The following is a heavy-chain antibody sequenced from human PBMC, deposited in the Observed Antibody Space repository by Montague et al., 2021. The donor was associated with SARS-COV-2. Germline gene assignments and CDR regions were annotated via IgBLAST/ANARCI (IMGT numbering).Heavy chain of an antibody. J-gene: IGHJ5*02. D-gene: IGHD4-17*01. CDR2: IYDSGST. CDR3: ARENTVTTFGGPYYIDP. V-gene: IGHV4-59*02. Sequence: SETLSLTCIVSGSSVRSYYWSWIRQPPGKGLEWIGYIYDSGSTNYNPSLKSRVTISVDTSKNQFSLKLSSVTAADTAAYYCARENTVTTFGGPYYIDPWGQGTLVTVSA. CDR1: GSSVRSYY.